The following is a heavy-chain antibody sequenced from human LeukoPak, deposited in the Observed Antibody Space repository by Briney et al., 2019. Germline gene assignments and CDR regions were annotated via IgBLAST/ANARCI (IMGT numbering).Heavy chain of an antibody. CDR2: IYSGGTT. Sequence: GGSLRLSCAASGLTVSRNYMSWVRQAPGRGPEWVSVIYSGGTTHYTNSVKGRFTISRDDSENTLILQMNSLRAEDTAVYYCVKDATVVPPYYGMDVWGQGTTVTVSS. D-gene: IGHD4-23*01. J-gene: IGHJ6*02. CDR3: VKDATVVPPYYGMDV. CDR1: GLTVSRNY. V-gene: IGHV3-66*01.